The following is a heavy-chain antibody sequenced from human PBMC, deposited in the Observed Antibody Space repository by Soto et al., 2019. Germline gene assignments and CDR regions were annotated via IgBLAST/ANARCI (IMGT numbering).Heavy chain of an antibody. CDR3: TRDRFGLGGSPHSNGMDV. CDR2: INPSGGST. V-gene: IGHV1-46*01. Sequence: VKVSCKASGYTFTSYYMHWARQAPGQGPEWMGIINPSGGSTSYAQKLQGRVTMTSDTSTSTVYMELRSRRSEETAVHYCTRDRFGLGGSPHSNGMDVWGQGTTVTVSS. CDR1: GYTFTSYY. J-gene: IGHJ6*02. D-gene: IGHD3-16*01.